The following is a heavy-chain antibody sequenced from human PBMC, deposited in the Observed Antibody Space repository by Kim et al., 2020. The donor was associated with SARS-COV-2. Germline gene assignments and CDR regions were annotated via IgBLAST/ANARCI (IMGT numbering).Heavy chain of an antibody. CDR3: ADSRLGYCSGGSCYFHY. CDR2: ISGSGGST. V-gene: IGHV3-23*01. D-gene: IGHD2-15*01. J-gene: IGHJ4*02. Sequence: GGSLRLSCAASGFTFSSYAMSWVRQAPGKGLEWVSAISGSGGSTYYADSVKGRFTISRDNSKNTLYLQMNSLRAEDTAVYYCADSRLGYCSGGSCYFHYWGQGTLVTVSS. CDR1: GFTFSSYA.